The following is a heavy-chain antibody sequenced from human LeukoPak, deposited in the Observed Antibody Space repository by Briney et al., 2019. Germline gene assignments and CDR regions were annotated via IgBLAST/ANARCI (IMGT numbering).Heavy chain of an antibody. V-gene: IGHV3-48*01. CDR3: ARDSRQQLPH. J-gene: IGHJ4*02. CDR2: ISSSSSVI. CDR1: GFTFSSYA. Sequence: GGSLRLSCAASGFTFSSYAMNWIRQAPGKGLEWLSYISSSSSVIYYADFVKGRFTISRDNAKNSLYLQMSSLRAEDTAVYYCARDSRQQLPHWGQGTLVTVSS. D-gene: IGHD6-13*01.